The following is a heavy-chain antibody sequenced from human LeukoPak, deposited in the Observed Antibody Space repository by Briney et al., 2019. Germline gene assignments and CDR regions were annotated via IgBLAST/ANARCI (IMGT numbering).Heavy chain of an antibody. CDR2: INHDGRET. V-gene: IGHV3-7*01. Sequence: GSLRLSCLGSGFNFRYFWMSWVRQAPGKRLEWVANINHDGRETYYADSVKGRFIISRDNAKDSLYLQMNSLRAEDAAVYYCAKGYIIAGRQWYLDLWGRGTLVGVSS. CDR1: GFNFRYFW. D-gene: IGHD6-13*01. J-gene: IGHJ2*01. CDR3: AKGYIIAGRQWYLDL.